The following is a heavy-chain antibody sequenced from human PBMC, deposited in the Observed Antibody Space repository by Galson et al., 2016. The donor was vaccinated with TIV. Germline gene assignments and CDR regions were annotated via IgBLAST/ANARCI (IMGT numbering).Heavy chain of an antibody. J-gene: IGHJ4*02. D-gene: IGHD3-10*01. V-gene: IGHV3-23*01. Sequence: SLRLSCAASGFSFRNYVMNWVRLAPGKGLEWVSSVSLSGAYTYYADSVKGRFTISRDNSKYTLFLQMNSLRADDTAVYYCARASDTMLRGVLIYHFDYWGQGTLVTVSS. CDR2: VSLSGAYT. CDR1: GFSFRNYV. CDR3: ARASDTMLRGVLIYHFDY.